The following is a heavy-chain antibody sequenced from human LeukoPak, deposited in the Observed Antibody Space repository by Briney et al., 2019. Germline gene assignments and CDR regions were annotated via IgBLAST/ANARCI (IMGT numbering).Heavy chain of an antibody. CDR3: AKDLYSNYGPADY. D-gene: IGHD4-11*01. Sequence: GGSLRLSCAASGSTFSSYAMSWVRQAPGKGLEWVSTINGGGVNTHYADSVGGRFTISRDNSKNTLFLQMNSLRDEDTAVYYCAKDLYSNYGPADYWGQGNLVTVSS. CDR1: GSTFSSYA. J-gene: IGHJ4*02. CDR2: INGGGVNT. V-gene: IGHV3-23*01.